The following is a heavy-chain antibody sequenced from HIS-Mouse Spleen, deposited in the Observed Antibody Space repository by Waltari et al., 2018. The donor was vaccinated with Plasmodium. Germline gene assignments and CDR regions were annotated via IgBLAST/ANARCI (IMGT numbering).Heavy chain of an antibody. Sequence: QVQLVESGGGVVQPGRSLRLSLAAFGFTFNSYAMHWVRQAPGKGREWVAVISYDGSNKYYADSVKGRFTISRDNSKNTLYLQMNSLRAEDTAVYYCARDRRLAFDYWGQGTLVTVSS. J-gene: IGHJ4*02. V-gene: IGHV3-30-3*01. D-gene: IGHD2-15*01. CDR3: ARDRRLAFDY. CDR2: ISYDGSNK. CDR1: GFTFNSYA.